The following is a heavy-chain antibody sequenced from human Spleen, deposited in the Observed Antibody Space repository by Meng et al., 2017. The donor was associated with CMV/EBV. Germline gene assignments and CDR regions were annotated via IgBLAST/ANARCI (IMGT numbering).Heavy chain of an antibody. D-gene: IGHD4-23*01. CDR2: TSHGGNT. CDR3: ARGGGLRWSWYFDL. J-gene: IGHJ2*01. CDR1: GWSFSGYY. V-gene: IGHV4-34*01. Sequence: GDGWSFSGYYWSWSRQPAGKGLEWIGETSHGGNTDYNPSLKSRLSISLDTSNNQFSLGLKSVTAADTAVYYCARGGGLRWSWYFDLWGRGTLVTVSS.